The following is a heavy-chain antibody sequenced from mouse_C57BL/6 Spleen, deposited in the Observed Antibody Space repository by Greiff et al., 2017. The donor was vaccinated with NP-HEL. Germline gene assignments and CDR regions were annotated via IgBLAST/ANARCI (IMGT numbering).Heavy chain of an antibody. CDR2: IYPGSGST. Sequence: VQLQQPGAELVKPGASVKMSCKASGYTITSYWITWVKQRPGQGLEWIGDIYPGSGSTNYNEKFKSKATLTVDTSSSTAYMQLSSLTSEDSAVYYCAREGVITTVEGYFDYWGQGTTLTVSS. CDR1: GYTITSYW. V-gene: IGHV1-55*01. D-gene: IGHD1-1*01. J-gene: IGHJ2*01. CDR3: AREGVITTVEGYFDY.